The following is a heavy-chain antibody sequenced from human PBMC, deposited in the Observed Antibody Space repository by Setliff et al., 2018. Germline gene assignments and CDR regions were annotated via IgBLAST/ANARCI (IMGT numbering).Heavy chain of an antibody. CDR3: AKERYFDWFFEN. D-gene: IGHD3-9*01. V-gene: IGHV4-61*02. CDR1: GGSIRSGSFY. J-gene: IGHJ4*02. CDR2: VHASGSP. Sequence: SETLSLTCTVSGGSIRSGSFYWSWIRQSAEKGLEWIGRVHASGSPNYNPSFKGRVTISLDTSTNQFSLNLNSVTAADAAVYYCAKERYFDWFFENWGQGTLVTVSS.